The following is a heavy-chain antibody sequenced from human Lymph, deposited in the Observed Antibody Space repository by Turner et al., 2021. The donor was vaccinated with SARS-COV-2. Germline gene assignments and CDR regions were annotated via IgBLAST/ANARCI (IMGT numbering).Heavy chain of an antibody. CDR3: ARVKGYNGYDLRYYYGMDV. CDR2: IWYDGRNK. V-gene: IGHV3-33*01. Sequence: QVQLVESGGGVVQPGRSLRLSCAASGFPFSSYGMHWVRQAPGKGLEWVAVIWYDGRNKYYADSVKGRFTISRDNSKNTLYLQMNSLRAEDTAVYYCARVKGYNGYDLRYYYGMDVWGQGTTVTVSS. CDR1: GFPFSSYG. D-gene: IGHD5-12*01. J-gene: IGHJ6*02.